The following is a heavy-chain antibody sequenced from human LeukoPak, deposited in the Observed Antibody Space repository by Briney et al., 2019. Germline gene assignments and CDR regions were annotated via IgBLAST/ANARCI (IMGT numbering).Heavy chain of an antibody. Sequence: SETLSLTCTVSGGSISSSSYYWGWIRQPPGKGLEWIGSIYYSGSTYYNPSLKSRVTISVDTSKNQFSLKLSSVTAVDTAVYYCARDLIAARSEPDFDYWGQGTLVTVSS. CDR1: GGSISSSSYY. J-gene: IGHJ4*02. CDR3: ARDLIAARSEPDFDY. V-gene: IGHV4-39*07. D-gene: IGHD6-6*01. CDR2: IYYSGST.